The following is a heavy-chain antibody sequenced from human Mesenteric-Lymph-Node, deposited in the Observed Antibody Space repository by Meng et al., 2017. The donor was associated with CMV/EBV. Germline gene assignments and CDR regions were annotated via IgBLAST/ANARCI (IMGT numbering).Heavy chain of an antibody. D-gene: IGHD3-22*01. V-gene: IGHV5-51*01. J-gene: IGHJ4*02. CDR1: FNNYW. CDR2: IYAGDSDT. Sequence: FNNYWIAWGRQMPGKGLEWMGIIYAGDSDTRYSPSFQGQVTISADKSISTAYLQWSSLKASDTGMYYCARVEDYYDSGGYYYPNFGYWGQGTLVTVSS. CDR3: ARVEDYYDSGGYYYPNFGY.